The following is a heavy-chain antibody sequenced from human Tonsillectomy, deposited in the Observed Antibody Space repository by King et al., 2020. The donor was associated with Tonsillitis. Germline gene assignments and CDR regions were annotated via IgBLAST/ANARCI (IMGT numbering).Heavy chain of an antibody. Sequence: QLQESGPGLVKPSQTLSLTCTVSGASISSGGYYWSWIRQHPGKGLEWIGYISYSGSTYYNPSLKSRVMISVDTSKNQFSLKVSSVNAADTAVYYCASTAPPYYYYYMDVWGKGTTVTVSS. CDR2: ISYSGST. V-gene: IGHV4-31*03. CDR3: ASTAPPYYYYYMDV. J-gene: IGHJ6*03. CDR1: GASISSGGYY. D-gene: IGHD4-17*01.